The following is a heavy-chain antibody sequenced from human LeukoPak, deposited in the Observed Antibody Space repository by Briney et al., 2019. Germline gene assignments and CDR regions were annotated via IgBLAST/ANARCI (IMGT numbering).Heavy chain of an antibody. Sequence: PGGSLRLSCAASGFTFSSYWMSWVRQAPGKGLEWVSSISSSSSYIYYADSVKGRFTISRDNAKNSLYLQMNSLRAEDTAVYYCARPHDSSSNWFDPWGQGTLVTVSS. D-gene: IGHD3-22*01. J-gene: IGHJ5*02. V-gene: IGHV3-21*01. CDR1: GFTFSSYW. CDR3: ARPHDSSSNWFDP. CDR2: ISSSSSYI.